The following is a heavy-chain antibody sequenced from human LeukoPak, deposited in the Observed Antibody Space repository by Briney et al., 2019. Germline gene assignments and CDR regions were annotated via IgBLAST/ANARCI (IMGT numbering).Heavy chain of an antibody. D-gene: IGHD1-26*01. CDR1: GAPISTTSYY. CDR2: IYYRGST. J-gene: IGHJ3*02. V-gene: IGHV4-39*07. CDR3: ARDLRGSYSLRGAFDI. Sequence: SETLSLTCTVSGAPISTTSYYWGWIRQPPGKGLEWIGSIYYRGSTYYNPSLKSRVTISLDMSKKQFSLKLSSVSAADTAVYYCARDLRGSYSLRGAFDIWGQGTMVTVSS.